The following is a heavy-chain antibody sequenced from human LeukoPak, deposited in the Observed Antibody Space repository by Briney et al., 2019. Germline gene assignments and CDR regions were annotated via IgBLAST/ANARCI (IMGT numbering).Heavy chain of an antibody. D-gene: IGHD3-3*01. Sequence: GGSLRLSCAVSGFTFDDYAMHWVRQAPGKGLEWVSLISGDGGSTYYADSVKGRFTISRDNSKNSLYLQMNSLRTEDTALYYCAKGGFWSGYYKTPPYYYYYYMDVWGKGTTVTVSS. V-gene: IGHV3-43*02. CDR2: ISGDGGST. CDR1: GFTFDDYA. J-gene: IGHJ6*03. CDR3: AKGGFWSGYYKTPPYYYYYYMDV.